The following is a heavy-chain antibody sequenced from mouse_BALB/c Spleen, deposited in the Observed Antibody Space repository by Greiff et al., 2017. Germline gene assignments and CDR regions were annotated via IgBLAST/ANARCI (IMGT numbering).Heavy chain of an antibody. CDR1: GFTFSDYY. CDR2: ISDGGSYT. Sequence: EVKLQESGGGLVKPGGSLKLSCAASGFTFSDYYMYWVRQTPEKRLEWVATISDGGSYTYYPDSVKGRFTISRDNAKNNLYLQMSSLKSEDTAMYYCARDLYYYGSSYWSLFAYWGQGTLVTVSA. J-gene: IGHJ3*01. D-gene: IGHD1-1*01. V-gene: IGHV5-4*02. CDR3: ARDLYYYGSSYWSLFAY.